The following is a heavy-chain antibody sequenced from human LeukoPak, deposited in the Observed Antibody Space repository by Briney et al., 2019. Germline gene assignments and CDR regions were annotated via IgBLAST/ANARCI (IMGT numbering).Heavy chain of an antibody. J-gene: IGHJ6*03. D-gene: IGHD2-15*01. V-gene: IGHV3-66*01. CDR1: GFTVSSNY. Sequence: GGSLSLSCAASGFTVSSNYMSWVRQAPGKGLEWVSGIYSSGSTYYVDSVKGRFTISRDNSKNTLYLQMNSLRAEDTAVYYCASTYCSGGSCYYYYYMDVWGKGTTVTISS. CDR3: ASTYCSGGSCYYYYYMDV. CDR2: IYSSGST.